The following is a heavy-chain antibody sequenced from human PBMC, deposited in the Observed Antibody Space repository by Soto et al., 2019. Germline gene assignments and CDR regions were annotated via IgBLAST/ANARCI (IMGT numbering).Heavy chain of an antibody. J-gene: IGHJ6*02. V-gene: IGHV1-3*01. CDR3: ARDSVIAAAGAYYYYGMDV. CDR1: GYTFTSYA. Sequence: ASVKVSCKXSGYTFTSYAMHWVRQAPGQRLEWMGWINACNGNTKYSQKFQGRVTITRDTSASTAYMELSSLRSEDTAVYYCARDSVIAAAGAYYYYGMDVWGQGTTVTVSS. D-gene: IGHD6-13*01. CDR2: INACNGNT.